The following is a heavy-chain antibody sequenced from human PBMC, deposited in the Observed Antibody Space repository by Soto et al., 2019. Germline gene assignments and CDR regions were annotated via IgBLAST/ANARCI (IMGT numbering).Heavy chain of an antibody. CDR3: ARGPNWGYRFDS. J-gene: IGHJ4*02. CDR1: GGTFSGHA. V-gene: IGHV1-69*06. D-gene: IGHD7-27*01. Sequence: QVQLVQSGAEVKKPGSSVKVSCEASGGTFSGHAISWVRQAPGQGPEWMGGLIPLFGTTQHAQNFQDRLTITADKSTSTASMELTSLRFEDTAIYYCARGPNWGYRFDSWGQGTLVPVSS. CDR2: LIPLFGTT.